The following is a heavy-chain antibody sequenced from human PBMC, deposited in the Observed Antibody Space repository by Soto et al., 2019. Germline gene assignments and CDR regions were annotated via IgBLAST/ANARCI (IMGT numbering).Heavy chain of an antibody. CDR3: AMLGGWSGGSSGMDV. V-gene: IGHV3-72*01. D-gene: IGHD6-19*01. CDR2: IRRKANSYTT. J-gene: IGHJ6*02. Sequence: EVQLVESGGGLVQPGGSLRLSCAASGLIFSDYHMDWVRQAPGKGLEWVGRIRRKANSYTTEYAASVKGRFTISRDDSKNSLYLQMISVKSEDTAAYYCAMLGGWSGGSSGMDVWGQGTTVTVSS. CDR1: GLIFSDYH.